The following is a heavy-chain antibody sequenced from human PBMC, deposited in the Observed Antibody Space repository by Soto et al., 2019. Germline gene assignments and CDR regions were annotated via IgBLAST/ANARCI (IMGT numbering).Heavy chain of an antibody. CDR2: IYSGGST. D-gene: IGHD6-13*01. CDR3: ARALGGYSNPRGLGYYYMDV. CDR1: GFTVSSNY. Sequence: GGSLRLSCAASGFTVSSNYMSWVRQAPGKGLEWVSVIYSGGSTYYADSVKGRFTISRDNSKNTLYLQMNSLRAEDTAVYYCARALGGYSNPRGLGYYYMDVWGKGTTVTVSS. V-gene: IGHV3-66*01. J-gene: IGHJ6*03.